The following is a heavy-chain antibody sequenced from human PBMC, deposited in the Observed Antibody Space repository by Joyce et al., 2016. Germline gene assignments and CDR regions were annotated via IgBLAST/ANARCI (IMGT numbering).Heavy chain of an antibody. CDR1: GFSLTTPAVG. Sequence: QITLKEFGPTLVKPSQTLTLTCSFSGFSLTTPAVGVGWIRQPPGKALELLAFIYGDDDKRYSPSLNNRVTVTKDTSKNQVLLSLTNVESADTATYYCAHRRKSNSGTYQDWGQGTLVIV. CDR3: AHRRKSNSGTYQD. V-gene: IGHV2-5*02. CDR2: IYGDDDK. J-gene: IGHJ4*02. D-gene: IGHD3-10*01.